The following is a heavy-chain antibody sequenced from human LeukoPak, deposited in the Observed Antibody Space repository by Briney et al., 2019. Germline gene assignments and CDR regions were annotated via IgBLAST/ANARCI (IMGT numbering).Heavy chain of an antibody. CDR2: IAGDGSST. V-gene: IGHV3-74*01. J-gene: IGHJ4*02. D-gene: IGHD4-23*01. CDR1: GFTFSSYW. Sequence: GGSLRLSCTASGFTFSSYWMHWVRQAPGKGLVWVSRIAGDGSSTTYADSVKGRFSIPRDNAKNTLYLQMNSLRVEDTAVYYCARGRPHGNDYWGQGTLVTVSS. CDR3: ARGRPHGNDY.